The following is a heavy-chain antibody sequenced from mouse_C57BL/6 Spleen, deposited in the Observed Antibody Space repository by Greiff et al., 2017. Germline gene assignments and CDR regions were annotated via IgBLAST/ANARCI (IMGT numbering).Heavy chain of an antibody. D-gene: IGHD2-4*01. CDR1: GYTFTDHT. V-gene: IGHV1-78*01. CDR2: IYPRDGST. CDR3: ARSPIYYDYGWYFDV. J-gene: IGHJ1*03. Sequence: QVQLQQSDAELVKPGASVKLSCKVSGYTFTDHTIHWMKQRPEQGLEWIGYIYPRDGSTTYNEKFKGKATLTADKSSSTAYMQLNSLTSEDSAVYFCARSPIYYDYGWYFDVWGTGTTVTVSS.